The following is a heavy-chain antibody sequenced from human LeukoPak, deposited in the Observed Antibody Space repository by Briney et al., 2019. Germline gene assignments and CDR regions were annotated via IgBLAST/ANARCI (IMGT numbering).Heavy chain of an antibody. D-gene: IGHD4-11*01. V-gene: IGHV3-7*01. Sequence: PGGSLRLSCGASGFTFTRFWMNWVRQAPGRGLEWVANMDPDGSHKYYVDSVKGRFTISRDNAKNSVYLQMNSLRAEDTAVYYCSGRDDSRNPWAYWGQGTLVSVSS. CDR2: MDPDGSHK. CDR1: GFTFTRFW. J-gene: IGHJ4*02. CDR3: SGRDDSRNPWAY.